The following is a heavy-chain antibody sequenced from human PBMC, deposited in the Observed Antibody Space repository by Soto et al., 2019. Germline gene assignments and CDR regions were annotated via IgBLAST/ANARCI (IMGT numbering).Heavy chain of an antibody. V-gene: IGHV4-30-4*01. CDR2: IYYSGST. Sequence: QVQLQESGPGLVKPSQTLSLTCTVSGGSISSGDYYWSWIRQPPGKGLEWIGYIYYSGSTYYNPSIKSRVTISVDTSKNQFSLKLSSVTAADTAVYYWAREDSAYGDRYYFDYWGQGTLVTVSS. J-gene: IGHJ4*02. CDR1: GGSISSGDYY. CDR3: AREDSAYGDRYYFDY. D-gene: IGHD4-17*01.